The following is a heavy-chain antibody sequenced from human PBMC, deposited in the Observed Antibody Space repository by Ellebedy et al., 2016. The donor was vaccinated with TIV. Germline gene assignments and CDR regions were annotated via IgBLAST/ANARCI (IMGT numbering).Heavy chain of an antibody. CDR2: IRGKTYGGTT. CDR1: GFTFSDHH. J-gene: IGHJ2*01. V-gene: IGHV3-72*01. Sequence: GESLKISCAASGFTFSDHHMDWVRQAPGKGLEWVGFIRGKTYGGTTEYAGSVKGRFSIQRDDSKNSVYRHMNSLKTENTAVYYCARGNWYCDLWGRGTLVTVSA. CDR3: ARGNWYCDL.